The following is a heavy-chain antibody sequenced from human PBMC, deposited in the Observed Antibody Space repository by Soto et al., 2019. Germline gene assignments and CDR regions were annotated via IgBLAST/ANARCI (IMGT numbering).Heavy chain of an antibody. D-gene: IGHD6-19*01. CDR1: GGSINSAGYS. J-gene: IGHJ4*02. V-gene: IGHV4-30-2*01. CDR2: IYHSASH. Sequence: LSLTCAVSGGSINSAGYSWNWIRQPPGEGLEWSGYIYHSASHLYIPSLKSRVTISLDRSKNQSYLRLTSVTAADTAVFYCARSVGYRSGWWPYYFDYWGQGALVT. CDR3: ARSVGYRSGWWPYYFDY.